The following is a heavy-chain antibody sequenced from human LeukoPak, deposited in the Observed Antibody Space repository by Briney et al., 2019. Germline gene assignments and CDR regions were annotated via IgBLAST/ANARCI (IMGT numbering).Heavy chain of an antibody. CDR2: ISGSGDRT. D-gene: IGHD4-23*01. Sequence: GESLKISCAASGFTFSNSAINWVRQAPGQGLEWVSGISGSGDRTYYPDSVKGRFPISRDNAKNTLYLQMNSLRAEGTAVYYCATELTLVTPSDSWGQGTLVTVSS. CDR1: GFTFSNSA. V-gene: IGHV3-23*01. J-gene: IGHJ4*02. CDR3: ATELTLVTPSDS.